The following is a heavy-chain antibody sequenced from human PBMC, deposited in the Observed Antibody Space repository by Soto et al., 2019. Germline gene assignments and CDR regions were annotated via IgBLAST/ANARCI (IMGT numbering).Heavy chain of an antibody. CDR2: IYYSGST. D-gene: IGHD2-2*01. CDR1: GGSISSYY. J-gene: IGHJ4*02. V-gene: IGHV4-59*01. CDR3: ASSGYCSSTSCHNQVSEFDH. Sequence: QVQLQESGPGLVKPSETLSLTCTVSGGSISSYYWSWIRQPPGKGLEWIGYIYYSGSTNYNPSLKSRVTRSVDTSKNQFSLKLSSVTAADTAVYYCASSGYCSSTSCHNQVSEFDHWGQGTLVTVSS.